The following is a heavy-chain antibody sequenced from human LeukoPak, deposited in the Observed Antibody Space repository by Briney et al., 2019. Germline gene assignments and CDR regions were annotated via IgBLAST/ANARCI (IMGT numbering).Heavy chain of an antibody. CDR1: GGSFSGYY. CDR3: ASNRRSPRRDGYNS. Sequence: SETLSLTCAVYGGSFSGYYWSWIRQPPGKELEWIGEINHSGSTNYNPSLKSRVTISVDTSKNQFSLKLSSVTAADTAVYYCASNRRSPRRDGYNSWGQGTLVTVSS. J-gene: IGHJ5*02. V-gene: IGHV4-34*01. D-gene: IGHD5-24*01. CDR2: INHSGST.